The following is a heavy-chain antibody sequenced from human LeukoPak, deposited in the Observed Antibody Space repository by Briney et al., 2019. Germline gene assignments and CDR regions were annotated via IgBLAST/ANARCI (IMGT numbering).Heavy chain of an antibody. J-gene: IGHJ4*02. V-gene: IGHV4-59*08. CDR3: ARQRRENYDILTGYPKRTYYFDY. D-gene: IGHD3-9*01. CDR1: GGSISSYY. CDR2: IYYSGST. Sequence: SETLSLTCTVSGGSISSYYWSWIRQPPGKGLEWIGYIYYSGSTNYNPSLKSRVTISVDTSKNQFSLKLSSVTAADTAVYYCARQRRENYDILTGYPKRTYYFDYWGQGTLVTVSS.